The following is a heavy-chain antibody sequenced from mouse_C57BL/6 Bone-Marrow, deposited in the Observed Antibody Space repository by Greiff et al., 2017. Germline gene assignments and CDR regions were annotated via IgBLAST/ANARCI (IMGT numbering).Heavy chain of an antibody. CDR3: ERSGGYWYFDV. CDR1: GYTFTDHT. Sequence: QVQLKESDAELVKPGASVKISCTVSGYTFTDHTIHWMKQRPEQGLEWIGYIYPRAGSTKYNEKFKGKATLTADKSSTTAYMQLNSLTSEDSAVYFCERSGGYWYFDVWGTGTTVTVSS. V-gene: IGHV1-78*01. CDR2: IYPRAGST. J-gene: IGHJ1*03.